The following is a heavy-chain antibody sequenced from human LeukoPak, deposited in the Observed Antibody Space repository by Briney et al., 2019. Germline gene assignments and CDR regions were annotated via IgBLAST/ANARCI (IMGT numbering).Heavy chain of an antibody. V-gene: IGHV3-64D*09. CDR3: VKSRGYYDSSGPYYFDY. CDR2: ISSNGGST. J-gene: IGHJ4*02. CDR1: GFTFSSYA. D-gene: IGHD3-22*01. Sequence: GGSLRLSCSAYGFTFSSYAMHWVRQAPGKGLEYVSAISSNGGSTYYADSVKGRFTISRDNSKNTLYLQMSSLRAEDTAVYYCVKSRGYYDSSGPYYFDYWGQGTLVTVSS.